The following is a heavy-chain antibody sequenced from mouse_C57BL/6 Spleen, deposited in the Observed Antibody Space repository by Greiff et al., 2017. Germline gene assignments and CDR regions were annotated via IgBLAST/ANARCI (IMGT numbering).Heavy chain of an antibody. CDR2: INPSNGGT. CDR3: ARSLITTVPYYYAMDY. D-gene: IGHD1-1*01. J-gene: IGHJ4*01. Sequence: VQLQHPGTELVKPGASVKLSCKASGYTFTSYWMHWVKQRPGQGLEWIGNINPSNGGTNYNEKFKSKATLTVDKSSSTAYMQLSSLTSEDSAVYYCARSLITTVPYYYAMDYWGQGTSVTVSS. V-gene: IGHV1-53*01. CDR1: GYTFTSYW.